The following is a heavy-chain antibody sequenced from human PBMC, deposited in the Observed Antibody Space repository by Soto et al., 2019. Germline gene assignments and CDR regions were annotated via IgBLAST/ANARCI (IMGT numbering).Heavy chain of an antibody. V-gene: IGHV1-8*01. CDR1: GYTFTSYD. Sequence: GASVKVSCKASGYTFTSYDINWVRQAPGQGLEWMGWMNPNSGNTGYAQKFQGRVTMTRNTSISTAYMELSSLRSEDTAVYYCAVLSGSYYNAIDYWGQGTLVTVSS. J-gene: IGHJ4*02. CDR3: AVLSGSYYNAIDY. CDR2: MNPNSGNT. D-gene: IGHD3-10*01.